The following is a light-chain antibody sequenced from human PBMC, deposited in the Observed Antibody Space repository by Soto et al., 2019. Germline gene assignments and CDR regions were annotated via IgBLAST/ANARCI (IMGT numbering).Light chain of an antibody. Sequence: SSLSASIEDRVTITCRSSQGIGSYLAWYRQKAGKAPELLIEAASTLQSGVPSRFSGSGSGTDFALTISSLQPEDFATYYCQQLKRYPLSFGGGTKVDIK. CDR3: QQLKRYPLS. V-gene: IGKV1-9*01. CDR1: QGIGSY. CDR2: AAS. J-gene: IGKJ4*01.